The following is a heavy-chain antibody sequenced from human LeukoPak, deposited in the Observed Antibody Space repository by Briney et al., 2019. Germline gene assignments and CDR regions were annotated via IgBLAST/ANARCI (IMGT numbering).Heavy chain of an antibody. D-gene: IGHD6-13*01. CDR1: GFTFSSYG. Sequence: GGSLRLSCAASGFTFSSYGMHWVRQAPGKGLEWVAVIWYDGSNKYYADSVKGRFTISRDNSKNTLYLQMNSLRAEDTAVYYCAKDVYGSSWYPYYFDYWGQGTLVTVSS. J-gene: IGHJ4*02. CDR3: AKDVYGSSWYPYYFDY. V-gene: IGHV3-33*06. CDR2: IWYDGSNK.